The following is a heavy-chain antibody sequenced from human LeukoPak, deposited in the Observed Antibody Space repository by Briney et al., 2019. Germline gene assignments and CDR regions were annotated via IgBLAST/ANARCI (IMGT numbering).Heavy chain of an antibody. CDR1: GFTFSSYA. CDR2: ISYDGSNK. V-gene: IGHV3-30-3*01. CDR3: ARDSMLYGDYLFDY. D-gene: IGHD4-17*01. Sequence: PGRSLRLSCAASGFTFSSYAMHWVRQAPGKGLEWVAVISYDGSNKYYADSVKGRFTISRDNSKNTLYLQMNSLRAEDTAVYYCARDSMLYGDYLFDYWGQGTLVTVSS. J-gene: IGHJ4*02.